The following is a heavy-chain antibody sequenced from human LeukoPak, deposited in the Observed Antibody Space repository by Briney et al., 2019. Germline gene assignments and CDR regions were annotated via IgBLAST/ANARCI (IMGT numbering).Heavy chain of an antibody. Sequence: GASVKVSCKASGGTFSSYAISWVRQAPGQGLEWMGGIIPIFGTANYAQKFQGRVTITADKSTSTAYMELRSLRSDDTAVYYCARVLRYSSSEDAFDIWGQGTMVTVSS. CDR3: ARVLRYSSSEDAFDI. V-gene: IGHV1-69*06. J-gene: IGHJ3*02. D-gene: IGHD6-6*01. CDR2: IIPIFGTA. CDR1: GGTFSSYA.